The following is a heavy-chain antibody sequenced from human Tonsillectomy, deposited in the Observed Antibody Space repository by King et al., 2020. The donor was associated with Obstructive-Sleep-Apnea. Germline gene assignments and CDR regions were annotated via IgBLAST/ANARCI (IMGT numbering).Heavy chain of an antibody. CDR3: ARDSPPVIVVVPAEAFDI. D-gene: IGHD2-2*01. V-gene: IGHV4-39*07. CDR2: IYYSGST. Sequence: QLQESGPGLVKPSETLSLTCTVSGGSISSSSYYWGWIRQPPGKGLEWIGSIYYSGSTYYNPSLKSRVTISVDTSKNQFSLKLSSVTAADTAVYYCARDSPPVIVVVPAEAFDIWGQGTMVTVSS. J-gene: IGHJ3*02. CDR1: GGSISSSSYY.